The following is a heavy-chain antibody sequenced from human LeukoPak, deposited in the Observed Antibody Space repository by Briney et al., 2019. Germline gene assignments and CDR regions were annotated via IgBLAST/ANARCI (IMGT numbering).Heavy chain of an antibody. J-gene: IGHJ3*02. Sequence: GGSLRLSCAASGFIFNTYEMNWVRQAPGKGLEWISYISSSGATIFYSDSVKGRITISRDNANNSLYLQMNSLRAEDTAVYYCARESSPEDSFDIWGRGTMVTVSS. CDR3: ARESSPEDSFDI. V-gene: IGHV3-48*03. D-gene: IGHD6-19*01. CDR2: ISSSGATI. CDR1: GFIFNTYE.